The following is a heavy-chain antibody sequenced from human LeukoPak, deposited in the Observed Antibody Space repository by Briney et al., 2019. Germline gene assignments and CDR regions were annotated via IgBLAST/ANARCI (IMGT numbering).Heavy chain of an antibody. Sequence: SETLSLTCTVSGGSISSYYWSWIRQPPGKGLEWIGYIYYSGSTNYNPSLKSRVTISVGTSKNQFSLKLSSVTAADTAVYYCARDKAGNWFDPWGQGTLVTVSS. V-gene: IGHV4-59*01. CDR3: ARDKAGNWFDP. CDR1: GGSISSYY. J-gene: IGHJ5*02. CDR2: IYYSGST.